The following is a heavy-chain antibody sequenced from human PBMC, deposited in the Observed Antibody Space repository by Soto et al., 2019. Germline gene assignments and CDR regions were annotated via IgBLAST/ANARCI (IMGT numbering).Heavy chain of an antibody. CDR3: ARDGVNCSGGSCYSRRDYYYYMDV. CDR1: GYTFTGYY. D-gene: IGHD2-15*01. V-gene: IGHV1-2*04. J-gene: IGHJ6*03. Sequence: GASVKVSCKASGYTFTGYYMHWVRQAPGQGLEWMGWINPNSGGTNYAQKFRGWVTMTRDTSISTAYMELSRLRSDDTAVYYCARDGVNCSGGSCYSRRDYYYYMDVWGKGTTVTVSS. CDR2: INPNSGGT.